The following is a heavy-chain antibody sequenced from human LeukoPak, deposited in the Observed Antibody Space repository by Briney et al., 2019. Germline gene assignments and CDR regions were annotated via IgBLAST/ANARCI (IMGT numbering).Heavy chain of an antibody. V-gene: IGHV3-7*01. CDR3: ARGVPYDSWSGPHYSDY. Sequence: GGSLRLSCAASGFTFSSYGMTWVRQAPGKGLEWVAHIKQDGSQEYYVDSVKGRFTISRDSAKNSLYLQMNSLRAEDTAVYYARGVPYDSWSGPHYSDYWGQGTLVTVSS. J-gene: IGHJ4*02. CDR1: GFTFSSYG. CDR2: IKQDGSQE. D-gene: IGHD3-3*01.